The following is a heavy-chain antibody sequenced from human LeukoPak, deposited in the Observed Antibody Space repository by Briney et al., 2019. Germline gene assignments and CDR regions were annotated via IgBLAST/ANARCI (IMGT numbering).Heavy chain of an antibody. CDR3: ARDDYGDSNWFDP. CDR2: ISSSSSTI. J-gene: IGHJ5*02. Sequence: AGGSLRLSCAASGFTFTNYWMIWVRQAPGKGLEWVSYISSSSSTIYYADSVKGRFTISRDNAKNSLYLQMNSLRAEDTAVYYCARDDYGDSNWFDPWGQGTLVTVSS. CDR1: GFTFTNYW. V-gene: IGHV3-48*04. D-gene: IGHD4-17*01.